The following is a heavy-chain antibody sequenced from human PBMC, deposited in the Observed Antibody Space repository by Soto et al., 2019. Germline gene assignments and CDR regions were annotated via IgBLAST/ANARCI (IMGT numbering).Heavy chain of an antibody. D-gene: IGHD3-10*01. Sequence: LRLSCAASGFTFSSYAMSWVRQAPGKGLEWVSAISGIGGSTYYADSVKGRFTISRDNSKNTLYLQMNSLRAEDTAVYYCAKERSFWFGQLLXRSRWFDPWGQGTMGTVSS. J-gene: IGHJ5*02. CDR2: ISGIGGST. CDR3: AKERSFWFGQLLXRSRWFDP. V-gene: IGHV3-23*01. CDR1: GFTFSSYA.